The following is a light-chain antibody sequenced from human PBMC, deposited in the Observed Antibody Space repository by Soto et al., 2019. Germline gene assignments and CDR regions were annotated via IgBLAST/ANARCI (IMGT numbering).Light chain of an antibody. CDR2: AAV. CDR1: QSISSY. Sequence: IQMTQSPFSLSASVGERVTITCRASQSISSYLNWYQQKPGKPPKLLIYAAVSLQSGIPSRFSAYGSGTDFTLTISSLQPEDFATYYCQQTYSSPQWTFGQGTKVEIK. V-gene: IGKV1-39*01. CDR3: QQTYSSPQWT. J-gene: IGKJ1*01.